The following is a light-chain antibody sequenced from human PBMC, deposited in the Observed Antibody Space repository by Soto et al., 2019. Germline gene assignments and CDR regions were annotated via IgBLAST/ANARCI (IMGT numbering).Light chain of an antibody. V-gene: IGLV1-51*02. CDR2: ETN. J-gene: IGLJ1*01. CDR3: GTWDPSLGAEV. CDR1: SSNIGDNY. Sequence: QSVLTQPPSVSAAPGHKVTISCSGSSSNIGDNYVSWYQHLPGTAPKLLIYETNKRPSGIPDRFSGSKSGTSATLGITGLQTGVEADYYCGTWDPSLGAEVFGTGPYGTVL.